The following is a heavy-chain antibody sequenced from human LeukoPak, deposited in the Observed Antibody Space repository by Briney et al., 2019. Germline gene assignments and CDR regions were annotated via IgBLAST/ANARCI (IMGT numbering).Heavy chain of an antibody. V-gene: IGHV3-23*01. CDR3: ARYDSEGYSLLLVYYFDY. D-gene: IGHD6-13*01. J-gene: IGHJ4*02. Sequence: GGSLRLSCAASGFIFSSYAMSWVRQAPGKGLEWVSAIGGSGSTTYYADSVKGRFTISRDNAKNSLYLQMNSLRVEDTALYYCARYDSEGYSLLLVYYFDYWGQGTLVIVSS. CDR2: IGGSGSTT. CDR1: GFIFSSYA.